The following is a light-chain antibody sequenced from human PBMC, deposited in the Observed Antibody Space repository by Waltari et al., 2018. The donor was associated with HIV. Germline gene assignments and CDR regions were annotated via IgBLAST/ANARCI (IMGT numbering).Light chain of an antibody. V-gene: IGLV1-44*01. CDR3: AAWDDSLNGDVV. J-gene: IGLJ2*01. CDR2: TNN. CDR1: SSDIGSHT. Sequence: QSVLTQPPSASGTPGQRVTISCSGSSSDIGSHTVNWYQQLPGTAPRLLIYTNNQRPSGVPDRFSGSKSGTSASLGISGLQSEDEADYFCAAWDDSLNGDVVFGGGTKLTVL.